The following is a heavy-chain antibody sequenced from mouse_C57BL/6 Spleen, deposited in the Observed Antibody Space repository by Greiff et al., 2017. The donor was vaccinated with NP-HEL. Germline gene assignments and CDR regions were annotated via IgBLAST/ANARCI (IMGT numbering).Heavy chain of an antibody. D-gene: IGHD2-4*01. J-gene: IGHJ3*01. CDR1: GYTFTDYY. V-gene: IGHV1-26*01. CDR3: ARGIYYDTLFAY. CDR2: INPNNGGT. Sequence: VQLKQSGPELVKPGASVKISCKASGYTFTDYYMNWVKQSHGKSLEWIGDINPNNGGTSYNQKFKGKATLTVDKSSSTAYMELRSLTSEDSAVYYCARGIYYDTLFAYWGQGTLVTVSA.